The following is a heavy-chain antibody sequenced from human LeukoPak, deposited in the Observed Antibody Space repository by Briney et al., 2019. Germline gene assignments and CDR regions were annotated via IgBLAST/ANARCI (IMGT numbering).Heavy chain of an antibody. J-gene: IGHJ4*02. CDR2: ISSSSTYI. Sequence: GGSLRLSCAAPQFTFSSYTMNWVRQAPGKGLEWVSSISSSSTYIYYADSVKGRFTISRDNAKNSLYLQMNSLRAEDTAVYYCARRDIAAAVSFDSWGQGTLVTVSS. D-gene: IGHD6-13*01. CDR3: ARRDIAAAVSFDS. V-gene: IGHV3-21*01. CDR1: QFTFSSYT.